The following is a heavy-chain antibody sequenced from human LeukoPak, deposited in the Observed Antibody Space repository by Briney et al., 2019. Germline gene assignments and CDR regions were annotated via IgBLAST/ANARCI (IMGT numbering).Heavy chain of an antibody. CDR2: IYSGGST. V-gene: IGHV3-53*01. Sequence: PGGSLRLSCEASGFTVSSNYMTWVRQSPGRGLEWVSVIYSGGSTHYADSVKGRFTISRDNSKNTVYLQMNSLRAEDTAVYYCARDHWGFDYWGQGTLVTVSS. CDR3: ARDHWGFDY. D-gene: IGHD7-27*01. J-gene: IGHJ4*02. CDR1: GFTVSSNY.